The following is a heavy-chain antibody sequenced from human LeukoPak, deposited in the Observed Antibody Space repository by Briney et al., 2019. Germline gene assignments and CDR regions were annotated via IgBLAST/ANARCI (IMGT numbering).Heavy chain of an antibody. CDR1: GYTFTSYD. D-gene: IGHD2-2*02. V-gene: IGHV1-18*01. Sequence: ASVKVSCEASGYTFTSYDINWVRQATGQGLEWMGWISAYNGNTNYAQKLQGRVTMTTDTSTSTAYMELRSLRSDDTAVYYCARAPIVVVPAAILSPGDNWFDPWGQGTLVTVSS. CDR2: ISAYNGNT. CDR3: ARAPIVVVPAAILSPGDNWFDP. J-gene: IGHJ5*02.